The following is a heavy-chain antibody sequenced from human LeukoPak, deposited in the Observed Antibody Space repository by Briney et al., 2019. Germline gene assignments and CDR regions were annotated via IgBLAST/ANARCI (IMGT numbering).Heavy chain of an antibody. J-gene: IGHJ4*02. V-gene: IGHV3-21*01. CDR3: AREHVNWYYFDY. D-gene: IGHD3-10*02. Sequence: PGGSLRLSCAASGFTFSSYSMNWVRQAPGKGLEWVSSISSSSSYIYYADSVKGRFTISRDNAKNPLYLQMNSLRAEDTAVYYCAREHVNWYYFDYWGQGTLVTVSS. CDR2: ISSSSSYI. CDR1: GFTFSSYS.